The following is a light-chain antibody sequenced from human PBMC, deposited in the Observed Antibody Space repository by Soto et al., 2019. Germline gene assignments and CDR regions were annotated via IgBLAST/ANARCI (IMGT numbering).Light chain of an antibody. Sequence: DIQMTQSPSSLSASIGDRVTITSRASQGISNYLAWYQQEPGKVPKLLIYSASTLQLGVPSRFSGSGSGTDFTLTISNLQPEDVATYYCQKHNSAPFTFGPGTKVDIK. J-gene: IGKJ3*01. V-gene: IGKV1-27*01. CDR2: SAS. CDR3: QKHNSAPFT. CDR1: QGISNY.